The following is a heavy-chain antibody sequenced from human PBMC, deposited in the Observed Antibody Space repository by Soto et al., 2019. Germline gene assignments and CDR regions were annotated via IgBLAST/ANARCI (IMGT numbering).Heavy chain of an antibody. Sequence: GGSLRLSCAASGFTFSNAWMNWVRQAPGKGLEWVGRIKSKTDGGTTDYAAPVKGRFTISRDDSKNTLYLQMNSLKTEDTAVYYCTTDKPPTRENTIFGVVIQTDYYYGMDVWGQGTKVTVSS. CDR1: GFTFSNAW. CDR2: IKSKTDGGTT. D-gene: IGHD3-3*01. CDR3: TTDKPPTRENTIFGVVIQTDYYYGMDV. V-gene: IGHV3-15*07. J-gene: IGHJ6*02.